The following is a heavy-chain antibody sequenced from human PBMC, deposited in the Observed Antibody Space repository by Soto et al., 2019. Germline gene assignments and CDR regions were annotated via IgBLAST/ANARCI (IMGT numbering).Heavy chain of an antibody. CDR2: ISYDGSNR. D-gene: IGHD3-10*01. J-gene: IGHJ6*02. CDR1: GFTFRMFG. Sequence: GGSLRLSCAASGFTFRMFGMHWVRQAPGKGLEGVAVISYDGSNRFYADSVKGRFTISRDNSKNTLYLQMNSLRPEDTAIYYCAKARGYGSGRNNHYYGMDVWGQGTTVTVSS. CDR3: AKARGYGSGRNNHYYGMDV. V-gene: IGHV3-30*18.